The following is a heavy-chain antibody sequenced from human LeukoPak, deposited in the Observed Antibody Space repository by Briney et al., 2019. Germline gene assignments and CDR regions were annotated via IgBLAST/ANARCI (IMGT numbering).Heavy chain of an antibody. J-gene: IGHJ4*02. D-gene: IGHD3-16*01. V-gene: IGHV3-7*01. CDR3: ATHNDWTFGD. CDR1: GFTYSSYW. CDR2: MKEDGSQM. Sequence: GGSLRLSCAASGFTYSSYWMSWVRQAPGKGLEWVASMKEDGSQMYYLDSVKGRFTISRDNAKNSLYLQMNSLRAEDTAVYYCATHNDWTFGDWGQGTLVIVSA.